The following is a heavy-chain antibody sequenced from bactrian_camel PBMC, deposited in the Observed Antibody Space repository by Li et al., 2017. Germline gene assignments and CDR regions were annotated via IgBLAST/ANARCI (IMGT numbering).Heavy chain of an antibody. CDR2: KFRDGRA. Sequence: HVQLVESGGGSVQPGGSLRLSCASSGSIYDTMCMGWVRQAPGKEREGVALKFRDGRASYRDSVKGRFNLTKDNAKNTLYLQMDNLKPEDTAMYYCAAARSLDGTSCAKIEACDWGQGTQVTVS. CDR1: GSIYDTMC. V-gene: IGHV3S53*01. D-gene: IGHD6*01. CDR3: AAARSLDGTSCAKIEACD. J-gene: IGHJ4*01.